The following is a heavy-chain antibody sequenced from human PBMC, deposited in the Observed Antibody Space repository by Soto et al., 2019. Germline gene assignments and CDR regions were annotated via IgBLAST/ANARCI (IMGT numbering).Heavy chain of an antibody. Sequence: ASLKVSCKTSGYTFTRYGISWVSQAPGQGLEWMGWISAYNGNTNYAQKLQGRVTMTTDTSTSTAYMEPRSLRSDDTAVYYCARDTVAVYYGMDVWGQGITVTVSS. D-gene: IGHD6-19*01. V-gene: IGHV1-18*04. J-gene: IGHJ6*02. CDR3: ARDTVAVYYGMDV. CDR1: GYTFTRYG. CDR2: ISAYNGNT.